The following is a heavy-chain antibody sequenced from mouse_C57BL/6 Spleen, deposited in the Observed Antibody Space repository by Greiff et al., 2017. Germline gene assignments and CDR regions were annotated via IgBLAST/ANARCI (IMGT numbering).Heavy chain of an antibody. CDR1: GYTFTSYW. CDR2: IDPSDSYT. CDR3: ARRVGYDFGY. D-gene: IGHD2-2*01. V-gene: IGHV1-59*01. Sequence: QVQLQQPGAELVRPGTSVKLSCKASGYTFTSYWMHWVKQRPGQGLEWIGVIDPSDSYTNYNQKFKGKATLTVDTSSSTAYMQLSSLTSEDSAVYYCARRVGYDFGYWGQGTTLTVSS. J-gene: IGHJ2*01.